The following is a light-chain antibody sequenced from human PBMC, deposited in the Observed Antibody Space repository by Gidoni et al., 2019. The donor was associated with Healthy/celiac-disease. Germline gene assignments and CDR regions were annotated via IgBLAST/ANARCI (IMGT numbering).Light chain of an antibody. J-gene: IGLJ2*01. CDR2: QDS. Sequence: SYELTQQPPGFLPPGQTASITCSGDKLGANYACWYQQKPGQSLVLVIYQDSQRPSGIPERFSGSKSGNTATLTISVTQAMDEADYYCQAWDSSTVVFGGVTKLTVL. CDR1: KLGANY. CDR3: QAWDSSTVV. V-gene: IGLV3-1*01.